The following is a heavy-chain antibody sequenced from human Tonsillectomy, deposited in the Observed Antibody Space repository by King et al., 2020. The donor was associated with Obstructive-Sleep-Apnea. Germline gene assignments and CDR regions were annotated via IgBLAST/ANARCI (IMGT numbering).Heavy chain of an antibody. CDR2: IKQDGSEK. D-gene: IGHD3-22*01. CDR1: GFTFSSDW. Sequence: QLVQSGGGLVQPGGSLRLSCAASGFTFSSDWMSWVRQAPGKGLGWVANIKQDGSEKYYVDSVKGRFTISRDNAKNSLYLQMNSLRAEDTAVYYCAREKSGYYLGDAFDIWGQGTMVTVSS. V-gene: IGHV3-7*03. J-gene: IGHJ3*02. CDR3: AREKSGYYLGDAFDI.